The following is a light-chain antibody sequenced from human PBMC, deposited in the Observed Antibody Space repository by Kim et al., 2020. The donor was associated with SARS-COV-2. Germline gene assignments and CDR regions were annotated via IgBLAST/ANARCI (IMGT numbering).Light chain of an antibody. J-gene: IGKJ5*01. V-gene: IGKV3-15*01. CDR3: QQYKSWPT. Sequence: EIVMTQSPATLSVSPGERASLSCRASQSVDTSLAWYQQKPGQAPRLLIVAASTRATGILGRFSGSGSGTEFTLTISSLQSEDFVVYYCQQYKSWPTFGQGTRLEIK. CDR2: AAS. CDR1: QSVDTS.